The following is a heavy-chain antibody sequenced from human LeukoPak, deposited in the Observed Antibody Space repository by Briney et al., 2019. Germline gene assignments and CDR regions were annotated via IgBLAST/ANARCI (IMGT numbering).Heavy chain of an antibody. D-gene: IGHD6-13*01. CDR1: GDSISSGTYY. Sequence: PSETLSLTCTVSGDSISSGTYYWNWVRQPPGKGLEWIGYIYYSGSTNYNPSLKSRVTISVDTSKNQFSLKLSSVTAADTAVYYCAREIGQQLVRRGAFDIWGQGTMVTVSS. CDR2: IYYSGST. V-gene: IGHV4-61*01. J-gene: IGHJ3*02. CDR3: AREIGQQLVRRGAFDI.